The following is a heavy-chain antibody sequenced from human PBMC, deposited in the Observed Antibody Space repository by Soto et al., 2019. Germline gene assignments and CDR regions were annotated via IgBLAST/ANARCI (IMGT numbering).Heavy chain of an antibody. D-gene: IGHD3-10*01. CDR2: VNPILSMS. J-gene: IGHJ4*02. V-gene: IGHV1-69*02. CDR3: ATSYGSGYRAFDY. CDR1: GDTFSFYT. Sequence: ASVKVSCKASGDTFSFYTINWVRQAPGLGLEWMGRVNPILSMSNYAQKFQGRVTMTADKSTSTAYMELRSLRSEDTALYYCATSYGSGYRAFDYWGQGALVTVSS.